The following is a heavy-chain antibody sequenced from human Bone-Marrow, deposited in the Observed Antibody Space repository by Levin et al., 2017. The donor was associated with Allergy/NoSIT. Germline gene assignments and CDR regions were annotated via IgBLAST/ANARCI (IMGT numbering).Heavy chain of an antibody. D-gene: IGHD3-9*01. J-gene: IGHJ5*02. CDR1: GGTFSSYA. V-gene: IGHV1-69*06. CDR2: IIPIFGTA. Sequence: SVKVSCKASGGTFSSYAISWVRQAPGQGLEWMGGIIPIFGTANYAQKFQGRVTITADKSTSTAYMELSSLRSEDTAVYYCARGYARDYDILTGYRANWFDPWGQGTLVTVSS. CDR3: ARGYARDYDILTGYRANWFDP.